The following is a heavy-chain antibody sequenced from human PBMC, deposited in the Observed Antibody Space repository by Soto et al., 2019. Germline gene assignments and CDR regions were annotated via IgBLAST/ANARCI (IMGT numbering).Heavy chain of an antibody. CDR1: GFMFGSHG. V-gene: IGHV3-33*01. CDR3: GPDTLDF. Sequence: QVHLVESGGGVVKPGSSLRISCAASGFMFGSHGMHWIRQAPGKGLEWVAVIWYDGSNKYYSDSVKGRFTISRDNSKNTLYLQMNSLRVEDTAVYYCGPDTLDFWGQGTLVTVSS. J-gene: IGHJ4*02. CDR2: IWYDGSNK.